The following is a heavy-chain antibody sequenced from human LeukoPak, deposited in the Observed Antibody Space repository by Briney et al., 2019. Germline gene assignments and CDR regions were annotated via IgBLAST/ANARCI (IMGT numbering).Heavy chain of an antibody. Sequence: PGGCLRLSRAASVFTFSNYAMSWVPETPGRGLEWGSAIDGRGVSSYYADSVKGRFTISRDNSKNTLYLQMNGLRAEDTAVYYFAKVPSPSGSRPCFDYWGQGTLVTVSS. CDR1: VFTFSNYA. V-gene: IGHV3-23*01. D-gene: IGHD1-26*01. J-gene: IGHJ4*02. CDR3: AKVPSPSGSRPCFDY. CDR2: IDGRGVSS.